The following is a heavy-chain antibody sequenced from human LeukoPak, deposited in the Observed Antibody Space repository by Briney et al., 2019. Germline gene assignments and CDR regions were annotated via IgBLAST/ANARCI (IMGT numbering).Heavy chain of an antibody. V-gene: IGHV3-48*04. Sequence: GGSLRLSCAASGFTFSSYSMNWVRQAPGKGLEWVSYISSSSTIYYADSVKGRFTISRDNAKNSLYLQMNSLRAEDTAVYYCARNWGAAFDYWGQGTLVTVSS. J-gene: IGHJ4*02. D-gene: IGHD7-27*01. CDR2: ISSSSTI. CDR3: ARNWGAAFDY. CDR1: GFTFSSYS.